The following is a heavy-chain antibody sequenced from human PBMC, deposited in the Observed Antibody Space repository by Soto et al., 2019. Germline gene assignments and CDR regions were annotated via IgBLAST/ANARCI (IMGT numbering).Heavy chain of an antibody. CDR1: GGSISSSSYY. J-gene: IGHJ6*02. CDR3: ARLGRRGSNWAYHYGMDV. D-gene: IGHD1-1*01. CDR2: IYYSGST. V-gene: IGHV4-39*01. Sequence: SETLSLTCTVSGGSISSSSYYWGWIRQPPGKGLEWIGSIYYSGSTYYNPSLKSRVTISVDTSKNQFSLKLSSVTAADTAVYYCARLGRRGSNWAYHYGMDVWGQGTTVTVSS.